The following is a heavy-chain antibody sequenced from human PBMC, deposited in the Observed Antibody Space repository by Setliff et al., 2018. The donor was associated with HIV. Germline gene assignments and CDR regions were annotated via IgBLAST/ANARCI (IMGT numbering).Heavy chain of an antibody. D-gene: IGHD6-19*01. CDR1: RASFSSYY. V-gene: IGHV4-39*07. CDR3: ARTSVSGWRTPAFDI. CDR2: IYYSGST. J-gene: IGHJ3*02. Sequence: SETLSLTCAVYRASFSSYYWGWIRQPPGKGLEWIGSIYYSGSTYYNPSLKSRVSISVDTSKNQFSLKLSSVTAADTAVYHCARTSVSGWRTPAFDIWGQGTMVTVSS.